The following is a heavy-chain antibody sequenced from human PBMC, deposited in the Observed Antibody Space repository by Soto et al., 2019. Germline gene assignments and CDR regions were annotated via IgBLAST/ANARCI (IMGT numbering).Heavy chain of an antibody. CDR3: AREGGQADIVVVPAAMHYYYYYMDV. CDR1: GGSISSGGYY. D-gene: IGHD2-2*01. CDR2: IYYSGST. J-gene: IGHJ6*03. V-gene: IGHV4-31*03. Sequence: PSETLSLTCTVSGGSISSGGYYWSWIRQHPGKGLEWIGYIYYSGSTYYNPSLKSRVTISVDTSKNQFSLKLSSVTAADTAVYYCAREGGQADIVVVPAAMHYYYYYMDVWGKGTTVTVSS.